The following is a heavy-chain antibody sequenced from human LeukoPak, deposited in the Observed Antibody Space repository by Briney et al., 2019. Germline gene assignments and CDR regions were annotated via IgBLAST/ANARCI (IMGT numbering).Heavy chain of an antibody. V-gene: IGHV1-18*01. CDR3: ARYVTAVAGYWFDP. CDR1: GYTFTSYG. D-gene: IGHD6-19*01. CDR2: ISAYYGNT. J-gene: IGHJ5*02. Sequence: GASVKVSCKASGYTFTSYGISWVRQAPGQGLEWMGWISAYYGNTNYAQKLQGRVTMTTDTSTSTAYMELRSLRSDDTAVYYCARYVTAVAGYWFDPWGQGTLVTVSS.